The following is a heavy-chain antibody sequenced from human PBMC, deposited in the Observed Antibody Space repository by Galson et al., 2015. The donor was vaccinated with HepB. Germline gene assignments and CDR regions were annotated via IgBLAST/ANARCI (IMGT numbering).Heavy chain of an antibody. CDR2: IYYSGST. Sequence: KVLEWIGYIYYSGSTNYNPSLKSRVTISVDTSKNQFSLKLSSVTAADTAVYYCARRDYEYYFDYWGQGTLVTVSS. D-gene: IGHD4-17*01. CDR3: ARRDYEYYFDY. J-gene: IGHJ4*02. V-gene: IGHV4-59*08.